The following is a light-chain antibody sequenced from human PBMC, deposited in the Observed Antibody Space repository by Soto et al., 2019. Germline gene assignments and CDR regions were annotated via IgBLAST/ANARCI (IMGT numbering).Light chain of an antibody. CDR1: SSDVGGYKY. Sequence: QSALTQPASVSGSPGQSITISCTGTSSDVGGYKYVSWYQQHPGEAPKLMIYDVSNRPSGVSNRFSGSKSGNTASLTISGLQAEDEADYYCSSYTSSSTRVSGTGTKLTVL. J-gene: IGLJ1*01. CDR3: SSYTSSSTRV. V-gene: IGLV2-14*01. CDR2: DVS.